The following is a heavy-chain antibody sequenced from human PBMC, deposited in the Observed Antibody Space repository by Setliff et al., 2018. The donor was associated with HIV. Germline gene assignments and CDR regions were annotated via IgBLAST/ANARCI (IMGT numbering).Heavy chain of an antibody. Sequence: SETLSLTCNVSSGSVNNYWWTWIRQPPGKGLEWIGYIYYSGSTYYNPSLKSRVTKSVDTSKNQFSLMLSSVTAADSGVYFCAREGRGTSRRFDAWGPGTLVTVSS. D-gene: IGHD3-16*01. J-gene: IGHJ1*01. CDR3: AREGRGTSRRFDA. CDR2: IYYSGST. V-gene: IGHV4-59*02. CDR1: SGSVNNYW.